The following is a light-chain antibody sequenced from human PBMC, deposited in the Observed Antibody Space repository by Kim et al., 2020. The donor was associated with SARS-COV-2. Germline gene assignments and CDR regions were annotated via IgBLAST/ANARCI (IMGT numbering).Light chain of an antibody. CDR3: QVWDSSSDHRV. CDR2: SDG. Sequence: APGQTARITCGGNNIGSKSVHWYQQKPGQAPVLVIYSDGDRPSGIPERFSGSNSGNTATLTISRVEAGDEADYYCQVWDSSSDHRVFGTGTKVTVL. V-gene: IGLV3-21*04. J-gene: IGLJ1*01. CDR1: NIGSKS.